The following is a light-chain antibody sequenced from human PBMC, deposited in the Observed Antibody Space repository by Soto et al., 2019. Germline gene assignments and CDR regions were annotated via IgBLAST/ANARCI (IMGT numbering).Light chain of an antibody. CDR3: QQANSFPPELT. CDR2: GAS. J-gene: IGKJ4*01. CDR1: QSVSSSY. Sequence: EIVLTQSPGTLSLSPGERATLSCRASQSVSSSYLAWYQQKPGQAPRLLIYGASSRATGIPDRFSGSGSGTDFTLTISRLEPEDFATYYCQQANSFPPELTFGGGTKVEIK. V-gene: IGKV3-20*01.